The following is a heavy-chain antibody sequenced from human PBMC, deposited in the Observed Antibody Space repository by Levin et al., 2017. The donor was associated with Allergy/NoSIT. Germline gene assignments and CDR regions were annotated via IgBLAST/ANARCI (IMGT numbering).Heavy chain of an antibody. D-gene: IGHD4-17*01. Sequence: ASVKVSCKASGYTFTSYYIHWVRQAPGQGLEWMGIINPSGGSTSYAQKFQGRVTMTRDTSTSTVYMELSSLRSEDTAVYHCARVSVTSVSVGAFDSWGQGTMVTVSS. V-gene: IGHV1-46*01. CDR1: GYTFTSYY. J-gene: IGHJ3*02. CDR2: INPSGGST. CDR3: ARVSVTSVSVGAFDS.